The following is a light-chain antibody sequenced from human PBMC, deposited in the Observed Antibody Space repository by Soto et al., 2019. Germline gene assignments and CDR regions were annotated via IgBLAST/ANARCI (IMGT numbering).Light chain of an antibody. CDR2: DVT. Sequence: QSVLTQPRSVSGSPGQSVTISCTGTSSDVGTYNYVSWHQQHPGKAPKLVIYDVTQRPSGVPDRFSGSKSGITASLTISGLQAEDEADYYCCSYAAGDSFKFGGGTKVTVL. V-gene: IGLV2-11*01. CDR3: CSYAAGDSFK. J-gene: IGLJ2*01. CDR1: SSDVGTYNY.